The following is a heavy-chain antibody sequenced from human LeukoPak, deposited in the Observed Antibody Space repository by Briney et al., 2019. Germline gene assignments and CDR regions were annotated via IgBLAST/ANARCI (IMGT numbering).Heavy chain of an antibody. J-gene: IGHJ4*02. CDR1: GGSISSSSYY. CDR3: ARSADVTVASVTFDY. V-gene: IGHV4-39*01. CDR2: IYYSGST. D-gene: IGHD6-19*01. Sequence: SETLSLTCTVSGGSISSSSYYWGWIRQPPGKGLEWIGSIYYSGSTYYNPSLKSRVTISVDTSKNQFSLRVSSMTAADTAVYFCARSADVTVASVTFDYWGQGTLVTVSS.